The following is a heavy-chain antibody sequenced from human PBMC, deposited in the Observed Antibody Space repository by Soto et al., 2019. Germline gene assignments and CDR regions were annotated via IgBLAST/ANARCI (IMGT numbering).Heavy chain of an antibody. CDR2: ISYDGNNK. Sequence: GGSLRLSCAASGFTFSSYGMHWVRQAPGKGLEWVAVISYDGNNKYYADSVKGRFTISRDISKNTLYLQMNSLRAEDTAVYYCAKSQRYQPAITGTGGFDYWGQGTLVTVSS. CDR3: AKSQRYQPAITGTGGFDY. CDR1: GFTFSSYG. D-gene: IGHD1-20*01. J-gene: IGHJ4*02. V-gene: IGHV3-30*18.